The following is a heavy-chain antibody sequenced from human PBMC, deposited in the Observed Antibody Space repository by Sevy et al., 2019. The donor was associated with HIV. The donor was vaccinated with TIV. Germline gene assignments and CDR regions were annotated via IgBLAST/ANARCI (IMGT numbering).Heavy chain of an antibody. CDR2: ISYDGSNK. CDR3: ARDLPATNQPNVLAVVIPYYYYGMDV. D-gene: IGHD3-3*01. J-gene: IGHJ6*02. V-gene: IGHV3-30-3*01. CDR1: GFTFSSYA. Sequence: GGSLRLSCAASGFTFSSYAMHWVRQAPGKGLEWVAVISYDGSNKYYADSVKGRFTISRDNSKNTLYLQMNSLRAEDTAVYYCARDLPATNQPNVLAVVIPYYYYGMDVWGQGTTVTVSS.